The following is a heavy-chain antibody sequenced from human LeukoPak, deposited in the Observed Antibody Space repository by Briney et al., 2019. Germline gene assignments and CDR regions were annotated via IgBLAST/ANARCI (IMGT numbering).Heavy chain of an antibody. J-gene: IGHJ4*02. CDR1: GFTFSSSD. CDR3: AKPHSPYDYVWGSYRENYFDY. CDR2: VSLIGSRT. D-gene: IGHD3-16*02. V-gene: IGHV3-35*01. Sequence: GGSLRLSCAASGFTFSSSDMSWVHQAPGKGLEWVSDVSLIGSRTHYADSVKGRFTISRDNSKNTLCLQMNSLRAEDTAVYHCAKPHSPYDYVWGSYRENYFDYWGQGTLVTVSS.